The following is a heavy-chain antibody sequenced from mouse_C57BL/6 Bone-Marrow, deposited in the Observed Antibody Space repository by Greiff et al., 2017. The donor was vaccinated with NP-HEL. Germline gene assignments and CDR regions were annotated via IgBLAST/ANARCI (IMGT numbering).Heavy chain of an antibody. V-gene: IGHV1-78*01. CDR3: ERYEGNGAWFAY. D-gene: IGHD2-1*01. J-gene: IGHJ3*01. CDR1: GYTFTDHT. Sequence: VQLQESDAELVKPGASVKISCKASGYTFTDHTIHWMKQRPEQGLEWIGYIYPRDGSTKYNEKFKGKATLTADKSSSTAYMQLNSLTSEDSAVYFFERYEGNGAWFAYWGQGTLVTVSA. CDR2: IYPRDGST.